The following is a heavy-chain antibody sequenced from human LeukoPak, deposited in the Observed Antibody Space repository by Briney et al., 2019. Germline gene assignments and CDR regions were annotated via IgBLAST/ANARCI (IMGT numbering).Heavy chain of an antibody. CDR3: ARSEWLTNGFDS. V-gene: IGHV3-21*01. Sequence: NTGGSLRLSCAASGFTVSSNYMSWARQAPGKGLEWVSSISRSSSYIDYADSVKGRFTISRDNAKNSLYLQMNSLRAEDTAMYYCARSEWLTNGFDSWGQGTLVTVSS. D-gene: IGHD6-19*01. J-gene: IGHJ5*01. CDR2: ISRSSSYI. CDR1: GFTVSSNY.